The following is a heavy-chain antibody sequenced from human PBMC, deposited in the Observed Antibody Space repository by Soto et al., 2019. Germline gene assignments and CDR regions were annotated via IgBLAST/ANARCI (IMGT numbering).Heavy chain of an antibody. D-gene: IGHD1-26*01. CDR2: IKRDGSTT. Sequence: EVQLVESGGGLVQTGGSLRLSCAASGFTFSDYWMHGCRQAPGKGLEWVSRIKRDGSTTNYADSVKGRFTISRDNAKNTLYLEMNSLRVEDTAAYYCARGAINYYYEAVWGKGPTVTVSS. CDR3: ARGAINYYYEAV. V-gene: IGHV3-74*01. J-gene: IGHJ6*03. CDR1: GFTFSDYW.